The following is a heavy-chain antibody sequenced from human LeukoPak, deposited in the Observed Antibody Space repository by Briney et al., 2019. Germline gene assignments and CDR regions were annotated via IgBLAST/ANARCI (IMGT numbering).Heavy chain of an antibody. D-gene: IGHD2-15*01. Sequence: PSEPLTLTCTVSGDSLSSYYWSWIRQPPGKGRECIGYIYYSGNTNHNPSIKSRGTISVDTSKNQFSLKLSSVTAADTAVYYCAICRGGSLYYYYGIDVWGQGATVTVSS. J-gene: IGHJ6*02. V-gene: IGHV4-59*08. CDR3: AICRGGSLYYYYGIDV. CDR2: IYYSGNT. CDR1: GDSLSSYY.